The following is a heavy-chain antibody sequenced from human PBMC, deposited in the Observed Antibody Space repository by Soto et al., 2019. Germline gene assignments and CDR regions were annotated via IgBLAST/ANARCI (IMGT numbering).Heavy chain of an antibody. CDR1: GDSITNSDYY. CDR2: IDYSGST. J-gene: IGHJ6*02. CDR3: ARDGHYYYGMDV. V-gene: IGHV4-30-4*01. Sequence: SETLSLTCTVSGDSITNSDYYWNWIRQSPGKGLEWIGSIDYSGSTYYNPSLKSRIIISADTSMNLFSLKLKSVTAADTALYFCARDGHYYYGMDVWGQGTTVTVS.